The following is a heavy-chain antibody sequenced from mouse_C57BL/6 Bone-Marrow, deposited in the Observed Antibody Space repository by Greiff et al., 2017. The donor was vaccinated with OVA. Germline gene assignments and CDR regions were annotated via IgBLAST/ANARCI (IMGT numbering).Heavy chain of an antibody. CDR1: GYTFTDYY. CDR2: INPNNGGT. CDR3: ARGTYYGSSYGSFDY. J-gene: IGHJ2*01. V-gene: IGHV1-26*01. Sequence: EVQLQQSGPELVKPGASVKISCKASGYTFTDYYMNWVKQSHGKSLEWIGDINPNNGGTSYNQKFKGKATLTVDKSSSTAYMELRSLTSEDSAVYYCARGTYYGSSYGSFDYWGQGTTLTVSS. D-gene: IGHD1-1*01.